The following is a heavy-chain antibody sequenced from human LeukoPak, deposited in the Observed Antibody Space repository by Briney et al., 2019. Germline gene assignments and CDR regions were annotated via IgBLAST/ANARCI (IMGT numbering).Heavy chain of an antibody. CDR2: IRYDGSNK. Sequence: GGSLRLSCAASGFTFSSYGMHWVRQAPGKGLEWVAFIRYDGSNKYYADSVKGRFTISRDNSKNTLYLQMNSLRAEDTAVYYCATTRSSGYPYYFDYWGQGTLVTVSS. CDR1: GFTFSSYG. J-gene: IGHJ4*02. CDR3: ATTRSSGYPYYFDY. V-gene: IGHV3-30*02. D-gene: IGHD3-22*01.